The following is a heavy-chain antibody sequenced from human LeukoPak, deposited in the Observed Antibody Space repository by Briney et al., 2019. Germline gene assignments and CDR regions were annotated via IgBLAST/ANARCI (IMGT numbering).Heavy chain of an antibody. Sequence: SQTLSLTCALSGDSVSSTSSTWSWIRQSPSRGLEWLGRTYYRSYWYDEYAESVKSRITISPDTSKNQFSLQLNSVTPEDTAVYYCARGVSGVTYPWGQGTLVTVSS. CDR3: ARGVSGVTYP. CDR1: GDSVSSTSST. CDR2: TYYRSYWYD. J-gene: IGHJ5*02. V-gene: IGHV6-1*01. D-gene: IGHD2-21*02.